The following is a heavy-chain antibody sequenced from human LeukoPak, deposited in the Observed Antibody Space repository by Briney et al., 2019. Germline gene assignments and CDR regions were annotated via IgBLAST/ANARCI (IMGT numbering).Heavy chain of an antibody. V-gene: IGHV3-23*01. Sequence: GGSLRLSCAASGFTFSSSAMSWVRQAPGKGLEWVSVISGSGGSTYYADSVKGRFTISRDNSKNTLYLQMNSLRAEDTAVYYCAEPIARGNDYWGQGTLVTVSS. D-gene: IGHD3-16*01. CDR2: ISGSGGST. J-gene: IGHJ4*02. CDR3: AEPIARGNDY. CDR1: GFTFSSSA.